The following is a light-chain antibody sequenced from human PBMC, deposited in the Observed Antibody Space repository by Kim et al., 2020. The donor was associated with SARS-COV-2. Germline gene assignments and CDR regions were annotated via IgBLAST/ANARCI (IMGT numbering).Light chain of an antibody. CDR3: QQSFSTPSI. CDR2: ATS. V-gene: IGKV1-39*01. Sequence: DIQMTQSPSPLSASVGDRVTITCRASQSIKRSLNWYQQKQGKAPKLLIYATSSLQSGVPSRFSGSGSGTDFTLTISSLQPEDSATYYCQQSFSTPSIFGQGTKVEI. J-gene: IGKJ2*01. CDR1: QSIKRS.